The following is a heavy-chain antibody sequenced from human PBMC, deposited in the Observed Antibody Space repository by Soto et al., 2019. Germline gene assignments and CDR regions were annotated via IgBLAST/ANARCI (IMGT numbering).Heavy chain of an antibody. V-gene: IGHV1-69*01. J-gene: IGHJ5*02. CDR3: ARASDSTWYNWFDP. Sequence: QVQLVQSGAEVKKTGSSVKISCKTSGGNFSRTGISWVRQAPGQGLEWMGGIIPIFGTTNYAHKFRGRVTVTADESTGTVYMVMNSLRSEDTAVYYCARASDSTWYNWFDPWGQGTLVTVSS. CDR1: GGNFSRTG. D-gene: IGHD6-13*01. CDR2: IIPIFGTT.